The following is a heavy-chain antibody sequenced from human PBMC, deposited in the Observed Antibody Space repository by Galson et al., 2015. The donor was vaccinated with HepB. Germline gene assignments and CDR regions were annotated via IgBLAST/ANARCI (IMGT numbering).Heavy chain of an antibody. CDR2: FYSSSSR. CDR3: AQLGTGY. J-gene: IGHJ4*02. Sequence: FLGLSCEAHGFSDYSTYMNWVRQAHGEGLEGGSLFYSSSSRNYADFVRGRFTISRDTSKNTVYLQMSRLRADDTAMYYCAQLGTGYWGRGTLVTVSS. CDR1: GFSDYSTY. V-gene: IGHV3-53*01. D-gene: IGHD7-27*01.